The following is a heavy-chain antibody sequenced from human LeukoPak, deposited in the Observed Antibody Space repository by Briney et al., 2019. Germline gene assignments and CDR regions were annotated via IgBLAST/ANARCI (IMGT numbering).Heavy chain of an antibody. CDR2: INPNSGGT. V-gene: IGHV1-2*02. J-gene: IGHJ4*02. Sequence: GASVKVSCKASGYTFTGYYMHWVRQAPGQGLEWMGWINPNSGGTNYAQKFQGRVTMTRDTSISTAYMELSRLRSDDTAVYYCARTPSDYDSSGYYDYWSQGTLVTVSS. CDR3: ARTPSDYDSSGYYDY. D-gene: IGHD3-22*01. CDR1: GYTFTGYY.